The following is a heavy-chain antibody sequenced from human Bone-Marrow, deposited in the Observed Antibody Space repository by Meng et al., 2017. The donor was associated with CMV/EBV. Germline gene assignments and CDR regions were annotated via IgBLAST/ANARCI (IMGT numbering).Heavy chain of an antibody. CDR3: ARGRRSGYYSSWFDP. Sequence: GGSLRLSCAASGFTFSNYWVHWVRQAPGKGLVWVSRISSEGTTTTYADSVKGRFTISRDNAKNTLYLQMNSLRAEDTAVYYCARGRRSGYYSSWFDPWGQGTLVTVSS. J-gene: IGHJ5*02. CDR1: GFTFSNYW. CDR2: ISSEGTTT. V-gene: IGHV3-74*01. D-gene: IGHD3-3*01.